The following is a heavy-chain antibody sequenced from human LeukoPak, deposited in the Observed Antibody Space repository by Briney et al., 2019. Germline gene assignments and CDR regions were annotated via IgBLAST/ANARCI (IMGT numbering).Heavy chain of an antibody. J-gene: IGHJ4*02. CDR1: GYTFTGYY. D-gene: IGHD5-12*01. CDR2: INPNSGGT. V-gene: IGHV1-2*02. CDR3: ARGGYSTGGY. Sequence: ASVKVSYKASGYTFTGYYMHWVRQAPGQGLEWMGWINPNSGGTNYAQKFQGRVTMTRDTSITTAYMELSSLISDDTAVYYCARGGYSTGGYWGQGTLVTVSS.